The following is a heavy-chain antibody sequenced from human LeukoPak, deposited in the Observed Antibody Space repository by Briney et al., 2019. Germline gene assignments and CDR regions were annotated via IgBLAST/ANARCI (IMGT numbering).Heavy chain of an antibody. D-gene: IGHD3-16*01. V-gene: IGHV3-64D*06. CDR2: ISVDGGRT. CDR3: VKDQVTSMINRDFDH. CDR1: GFTFIHYA. Sequence: QPGGSLRLSCSASGFTFIHYAMNWVRQAPGKGPEYVSSISVDGGRTYYADSVEGRFTISRDNSNNTVFLQMTGLRTEDSAVYYCVKDQVTSMINRDFDHWGRGTLVTVSS. J-gene: IGHJ4*02.